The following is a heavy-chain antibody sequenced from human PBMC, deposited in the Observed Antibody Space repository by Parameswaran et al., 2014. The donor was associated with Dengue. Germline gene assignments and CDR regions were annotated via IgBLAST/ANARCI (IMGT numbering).Heavy chain of an antibody. CDR3: ARAGLWFRESRMYYFDY. CDR2: ISSSSSYI. Sequence: VRQAPGKGLEWVSSISSSSSYIYYADSVKGRFTISRDNAKNSLYLQMNSLRAEDTAVYYCARAGLWFRESRMYYFDYWGQGTLVTVSS. V-gene: IGHV3-21*01. D-gene: IGHD3-10*01. J-gene: IGHJ4*02.